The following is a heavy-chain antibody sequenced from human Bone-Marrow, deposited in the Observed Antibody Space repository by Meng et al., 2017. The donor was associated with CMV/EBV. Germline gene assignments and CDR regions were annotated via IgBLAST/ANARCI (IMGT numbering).Heavy chain of an antibody. CDR1: GYTFTGYY. Sequence: ASVKVSCKASGYTFTGYYMHWVRQAPGQGLEWMGWINPNSGGTKYAQKFQGRVTMTRDTSISTAYMELSRLRSDDTAVYYCARGYCSSTSCYRASYAFDIWGQGTMVTVSS. J-gene: IGHJ3*02. D-gene: IGHD2-2*01. CDR2: INPNSGGT. V-gene: IGHV1-2*02. CDR3: ARGYCSSTSCYRASYAFDI.